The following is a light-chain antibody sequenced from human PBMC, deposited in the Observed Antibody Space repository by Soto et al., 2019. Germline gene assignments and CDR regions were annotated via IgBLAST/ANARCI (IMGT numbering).Light chain of an antibody. V-gene: IGKV1-9*01. Sequence: IPLNQSPSSLYASVGDRVTITCRASQDISGYLAWYQQKPGKAPKLLIYAASTLQSGVPSRFRGSGSGTDFTLTISSLQPEDFAAYYCQQLNGFPIPFGQGTRLEIK. CDR3: QQLNGFPIP. CDR2: AAS. J-gene: IGKJ5*01. CDR1: QDISGY.